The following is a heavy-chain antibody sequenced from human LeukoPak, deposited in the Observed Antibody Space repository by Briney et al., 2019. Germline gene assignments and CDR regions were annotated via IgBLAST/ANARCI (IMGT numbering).Heavy chain of an antibody. D-gene: IGHD1-26*01. CDR1: GFTFSSYA. CDR3: ARLSRSSYGKYYYES. Sequence: GGSLRLSCAASGFTFSSYAMEWVRQAPGKGLEWLSSLSSGSDYIYYADSVKGRFTISRDNAKSSLYLQMNSLRAEDTAVYYCARLSRSSYGKYYYESWGQGTLVNVSS. V-gene: IGHV3-21*01. CDR2: LSSGSDYI. J-gene: IGHJ4*02.